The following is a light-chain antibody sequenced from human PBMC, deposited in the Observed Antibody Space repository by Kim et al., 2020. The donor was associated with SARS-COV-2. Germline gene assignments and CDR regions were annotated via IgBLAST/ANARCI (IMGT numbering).Light chain of an antibody. CDR1: QSISYS. CDR3: QQYSNWPRT. J-gene: IGKJ1*01. V-gene: IGKV3-15*01. CDR2: AAT. Sequence: LSPGDRVTLSCRASQSISYSLAWYQQKPGQAPRLLIYAATTRPPGIPVRFSGSGVGTEFTLTISSLQSEDFALYYCQQYSNWPRTFGQGTKVDIK.